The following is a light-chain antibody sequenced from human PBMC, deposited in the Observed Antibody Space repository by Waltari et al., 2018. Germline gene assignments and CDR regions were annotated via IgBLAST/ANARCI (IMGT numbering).Light chain of an antibody. CDR1: SRPVGFYYF. Sequence: QSALTQPASVSGSPGQPITISCTGTSRPVGFYYFVSWFQQPPGKPPQLIIYNFNNPPSGVSHRFSGSKSANTASLTISGLQAEDEADYYCSSYTRRSYWVFGGETQLTVL. CDR3: SSYTRRSYWV. J-gene: IGLJ3*02. CDR2: NFN. V-gene: IGLV2-14*01.